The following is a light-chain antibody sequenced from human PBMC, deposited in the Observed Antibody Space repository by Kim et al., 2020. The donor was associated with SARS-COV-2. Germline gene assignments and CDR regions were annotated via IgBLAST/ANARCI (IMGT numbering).Light chain of an antibody. CDR1: DSRSYY. V-gene: IGLV3-19*01. Sequence: AFGQTIRSTCQGDDSRSYYSTWYQQKPGQDPVVVMFDRNDRPSGSPDRCSGASSGNTASLTTTGAQAEDEADYYCNTRDSSANHWVFGGGTQLTVL. CDR3: NTRDSSANHWV. CDR2: DRN. J-gene: IGLJ3*02.